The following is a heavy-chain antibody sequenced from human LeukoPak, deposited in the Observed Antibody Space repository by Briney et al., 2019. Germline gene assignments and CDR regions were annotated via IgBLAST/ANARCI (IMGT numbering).Heavy chain of an antibody. CDR3: ARQDIVVVPAAINY. J-gene: IGHJ4*02. Sequence: PSQTLSLTCTVSGGSISSSSYYWGWIRQPPGKGLEWIGSIYYSGSTYYNPSLKSRVTISVDTSKNQFSLELSSVTAADTAVYYCARQDIVVVPAAINYWGQGTLVTVSS. V-gene: IGHV4-39*01. CDR1: GGSISSSSYY. CDR2: IYYSGST. D-gene: IGHD2-2*02.